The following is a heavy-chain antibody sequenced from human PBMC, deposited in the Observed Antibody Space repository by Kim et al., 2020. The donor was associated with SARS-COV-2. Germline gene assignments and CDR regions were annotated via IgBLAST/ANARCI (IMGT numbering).Heavy chain of an antibody. CDR3: ARDWDSRTDYLHP. V-gene: IGHV1-18*01. CDR2: ISGNDGET. J-gene: IGHJ5*02. CDR1: GYSFITFG. D-gene: IGHD4-17*01. Sequence: ASVKVSCTASGYSFITFGISWVRQAPGQGIEWMGWISGNDGETNFGENFEDRVTMTTDTATNTAYMELRGLRSDDTAVYYCARDWDSRTDYLHPWGQGTL.